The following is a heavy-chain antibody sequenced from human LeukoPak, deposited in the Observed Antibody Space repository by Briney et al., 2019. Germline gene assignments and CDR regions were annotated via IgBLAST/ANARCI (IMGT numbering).Heavy chain of an antibody. CDR2: IWYDGSNK. CDR3: AKSLGSSSWYFYYGMDV. Sequence: GGSLRLSCAASGFTFSSYGMHWVRQAPGKGLEWVAVIWYDGSNKYYADSVKGRFTISRDNSKNRLYLLMNSLRAEDTALYYCAKSLGSSSWYFYYGMDVWGQGTTVTVSS. D-gene: IGHD6-6*01. V-gene: IGHV3-33*06. CDR1: GFTFSSYG. J-gene: IGHJ6*02.